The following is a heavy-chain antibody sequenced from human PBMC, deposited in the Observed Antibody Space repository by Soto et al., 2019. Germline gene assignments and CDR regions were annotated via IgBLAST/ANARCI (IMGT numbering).Heavy chain of an antibody. D-gene: IGHD2-21*02. V-gene: IGHV3-33*01. J-gene: IGHJ4*02. CDR3: ARATAIPYYIDY. CDR2: IWYDGSNK. CDR1: GFTFSSYG. Sequence: GGSLRLSCAASGFTFSSYGMHWVRQAPGKGLEWVAVIWYDGSNKYYGDSVKGRFTISRDNAKNTLYPQMTSLRAEDTAVYFCARATAIPYYIDYWGRGTLVTVSS.